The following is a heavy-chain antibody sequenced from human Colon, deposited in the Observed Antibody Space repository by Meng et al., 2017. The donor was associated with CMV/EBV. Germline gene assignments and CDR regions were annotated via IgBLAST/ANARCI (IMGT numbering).Heavy chain of an antibody. CDR1: GSTFTGYF. CDR2: INPNSGGT. J-gene: IGHJ4*02. CDR3: ATVSGGDFDY. D-gene: IGHD1-26*01. V-gene: IGHV1-2*02. Sequence: QVQVADAGAEGKKPWAPGKVSCKASGSTFTGYFMYWVRQAPGQGLEWMGSINPNSGGTNYAQKFQGRVTMTRDTSINTAYMELSRLRSDDTAVYYCATVSGGDFDYWGQGTLVTVSS.